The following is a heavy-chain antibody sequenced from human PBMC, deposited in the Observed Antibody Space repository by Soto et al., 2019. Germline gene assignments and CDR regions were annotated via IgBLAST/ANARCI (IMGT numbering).Heavy chain of an antibody. CDR2: IYPGDFDT. V-gene: IGHV5-51*01. J-gene: IGHJ4*02. CDR1: GYSFATYW. D-gene: IGHD6-13*01. Sequence: GESLKISCKGSGYSFATYWIGWVRQMPGKGLEWMGIIYPGDFDTRYSPSFQGQVTISVDKSISTAYLQWRCLKASDTAMYYCARKTWKLVDRYYFDYWGQGTLVTVSS. CDR3: ARKTWKLVDRYYFDY.